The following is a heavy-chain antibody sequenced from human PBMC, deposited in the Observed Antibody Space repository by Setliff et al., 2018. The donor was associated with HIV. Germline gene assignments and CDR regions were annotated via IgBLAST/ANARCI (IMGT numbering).Heavy chain of an antibody. CDR1: GGSFSGYY. Sequence: SETLFLTCAVYGGSFSGYYWSWIRQTPGKGLAWIGEINHSGITKYNPSLKRRVTISVDTSKNQFSLKLRSVTAADTAVYYCARVPGYSSGTSYMDVWGKGTTVTVSS. J-gene: IGHJ6*03. D-gene: IGHD6-19*01. CDR3: ARVPGYSSGTSYMDV. CDR2: INHSGIT. V-gene: IGHV4-34*01.